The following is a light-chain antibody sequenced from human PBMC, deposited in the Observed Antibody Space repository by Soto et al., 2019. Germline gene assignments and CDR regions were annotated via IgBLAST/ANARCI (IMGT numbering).Light chain of an antibody. CDR2: SAF. CDR1: QSVSSNY. CDR3: QYYGRSPWT. J-gene: IGKJ1*01. Sequence: EIVLTQSPGTLSLSPGERGTRSCRASQSVSSNYLAWYQQKPGQAPRLLIYSAFSRATGIPDRFSGSGSGTDFTLTISRLEPEDFVVYYCQYYGRSPWTFGEGTKVAIK. V-gene: IGKV3-20*01.